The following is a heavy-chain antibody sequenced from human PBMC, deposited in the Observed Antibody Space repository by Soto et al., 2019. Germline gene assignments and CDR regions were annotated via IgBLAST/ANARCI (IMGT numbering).Heavy chain of an antibody. CDR2: IIPILGIA. V-gene: IGHV1-69*02. CDR1: GGTFSSYT. J-gene: IGHJ6*01. D-gene: IGHD4-17*01. CDR3: ARGRTTVAHRWEHYYYGMDV. Sequence: QVQLVQSGAEVKKPGSSVKVSCKASGGTFSSYTISWVRQAPGQGLEWMGRIIPILGIANYAQKFQGRVTITADKSTSTAYMELSSLRSEDTAVYYCARGRTTVAHRWEHYYYGMDVWGQGTTVTVSS.